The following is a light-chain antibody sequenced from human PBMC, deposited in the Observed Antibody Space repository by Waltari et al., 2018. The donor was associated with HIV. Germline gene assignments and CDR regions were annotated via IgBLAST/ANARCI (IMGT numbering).Light chain of an antibody. J-gene: IGLJ2*01. Sequence: QSVVTQPPSVSAAPGQKVTISCSGSSSNIGGSHVSWYQHLPGTAPKLLIYDNIKRPSGIPDRFSGSMSGTSATLGITGLQTGDEAYYYCGAWDTRLTVEVFGGGTRLTVL. CDR2: DNI. CDR3: GAWDTRLTVEV. V-gene: IGLV1-51*01. CDR1: SSNIGGSH.